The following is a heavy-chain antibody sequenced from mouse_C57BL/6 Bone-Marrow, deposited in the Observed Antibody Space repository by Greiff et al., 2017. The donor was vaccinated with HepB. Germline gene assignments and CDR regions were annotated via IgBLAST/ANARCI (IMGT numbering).Heavy chain of an antibody. CDR3: ARHEDWHPSFDY. J-gene: IGHJ2*01. CDR1: GYTFTEYT. V-gene: IGHV1-62-2*01. Sequence: VKLVESGAELVKPGASVKLSCKASGYTFTEYTIHWVKQRSGQGLEWIGWFYPGSGSIKYNEKFKDKATLTADKSSSTVYMELSRLTSEDSAVYFCARHEDWHPSFDYWGQGTTLTVSS. CDR2: FYPGSGSI.